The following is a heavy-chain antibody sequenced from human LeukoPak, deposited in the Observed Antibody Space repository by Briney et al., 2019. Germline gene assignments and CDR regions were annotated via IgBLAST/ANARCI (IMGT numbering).Heavy chain of an antibody. J-gene: IGHJ6*02. Sequence: GGSLRLSCAASGFTVSSNYMSWVRQAPGKGLEWVSVIYSGGSTYYADSVKGRFTISRDNSKNTLYLQMNSLRAEDTAVYYCARGFGYCSSTSCRPDYYGMDVWRQGTTVTVSS. CDR3: ARGFGYCSSTSCRPDYYGMDV. CDR2: IYSGGST. V-gene: IGHV3-53*01. D-gene: IGHD2-2*03. CDR1: GFTVSSNY.